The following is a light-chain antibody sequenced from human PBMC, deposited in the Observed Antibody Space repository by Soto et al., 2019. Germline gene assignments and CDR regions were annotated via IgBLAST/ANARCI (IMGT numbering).Light chain of an antibody. CDR3: QQYNSYSPT. J-gene: IGKJ1*01. CDR2: DAS. V-gene: IGKV1-5*01. Sequence: EIQMTQSPPSLSASPGDTITITCRTSQSISSWLAWYQQKPGKAPKLLIYDASSLESGVPSRFSGSGSGTEFTLTISSLQPDDFATYYCQQYNSYSPTFGQGTKVEIK. CDR1: QSISSW.